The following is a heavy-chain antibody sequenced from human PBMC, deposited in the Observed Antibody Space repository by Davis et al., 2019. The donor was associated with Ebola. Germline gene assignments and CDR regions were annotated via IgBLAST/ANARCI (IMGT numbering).Heavy chain of an antibody. CDR1: GFTFSGTA. CDR3: WGGGMDV. J-gene: IGHJ6*02. D-gene: IGHD3-16*01. CDR2: IRSKANSYAT. Sequence: GGSLRLSCAASGFTFSGTAMHWVRQASGKGLEWVGRIRSKANSYATAYAASVKGRFTISRDDSKNTAYLQMNSLKTEDTAVYYCWGGGMDVWGQGTTVTVSS. V-gene: IGHV3-73*01.